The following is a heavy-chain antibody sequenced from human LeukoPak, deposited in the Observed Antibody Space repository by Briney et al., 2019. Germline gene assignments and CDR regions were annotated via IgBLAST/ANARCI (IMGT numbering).Heavy chain of an antibody. D-gene: IGHD6-13*01. CDR3: ARDRSSSWGEVDAFDI. Sequence: ASVKVSCKASGYTFTGYYMHWVRQAPGQGLEWMGWINPNSGGTNYAQKFQGRVTMTRDTSISTAYMELSRLRSDDTAVYYCARDRSSSWGEVDAFDIWGQGTMVTVSS. CDR1: GYTFTGYY. V-gene: IGHV1-2*02. CDR2: INPNSGGT. J-gene: IGHJ3*02.